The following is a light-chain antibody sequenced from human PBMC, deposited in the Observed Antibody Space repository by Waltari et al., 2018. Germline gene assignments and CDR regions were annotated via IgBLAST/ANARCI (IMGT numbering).Light chain of an antibody. V-gene: IGLV1-47*01. J-gene: IGLJ2*01. CDR2: RNN. CDR3: AIWDDRQNGVV. CDR1: TSNFGHNF. Sequence: SVVTQPPSASRSPGQTVSISCSGNTSNFGHNFVFLSQCLPGLAPKLLIYRNNQRPSGVPDRLSGSKSATSASLAISGLRSDDEADYYCAIWDDRQNGVVFGGGTKLTVL.